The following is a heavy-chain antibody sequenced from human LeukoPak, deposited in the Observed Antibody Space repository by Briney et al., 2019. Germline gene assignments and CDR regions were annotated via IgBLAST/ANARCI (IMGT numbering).Heavy chain of an antibody. CDR1: GFTFSDHY. Sequence: GGSLRLSCAASGFTFSDHYIDRVRQAPGKGLEWGGRARNRGNGYTTQYAASVKGRFTFSRDDSENTVYLQMNSLKTEDTAVYFCARIMRVDYGTYYFDYWGQGTLVTVSS. CDR3: ARIMRVDYGTYYFDY. CDR2: ARNRGNGYTT. J-gene: IGHJ4*02. V-gene: IGHV3-72*01. D-gene: IGHD4/OR15-4a*01.